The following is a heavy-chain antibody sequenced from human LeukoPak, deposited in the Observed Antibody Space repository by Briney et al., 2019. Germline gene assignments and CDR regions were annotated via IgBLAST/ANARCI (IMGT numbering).Heavy chain of an antibody. CDR3: ARETLDGAVAYDY. CDR2: INPNSGGT. Sequence: GASVKVSCKASGYTFTGYYMHWVRQAPGQGLEWMGWINPNSGGTNYAQKFRGRVTMNRDTSISTAYMELSRLRSDDTAVYYCARETLDGAVAYDYWGQGTLVTVSS. V-gene: IGHV1-2*02. CDR1: GYTFTGYY. J-gene: IGHJ4*02. D-gene: IGHD6-19*01.